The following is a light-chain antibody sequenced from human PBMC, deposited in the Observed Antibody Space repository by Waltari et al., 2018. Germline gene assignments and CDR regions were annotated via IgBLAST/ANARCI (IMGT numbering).Light chain of an antibody. V-gene: IGKV2-28*01. CDR3: MQGLQSPQIT. CDR2: LGS. CDR1: QSLLHSNGYSY. J-gene: IGKJ5*01. Sequence: EIVMTQSQLSLPITPGEPASMTFTSSQSLLHSNGYSYLEWYVQKPGQSPQLLIYLGSTRASGVPDRFSGSGSGTDFTLKISRVEAEDVGVYYCMQGLQSPQITFGQGTRLEI.